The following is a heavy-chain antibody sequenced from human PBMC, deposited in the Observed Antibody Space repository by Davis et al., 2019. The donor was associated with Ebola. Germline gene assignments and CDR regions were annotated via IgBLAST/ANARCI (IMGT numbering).Heavy chain of an antibody. D-gene: IGHD4-17*01. J-gene: IGHJ4*02. V-gene: IGHV1-69*02. CDR2: IIPILGIA. CDR1: GGSFSSQS. CDR3: VVLTTTVTQSDY. Sequence: SVKVSCKASGGSFSSQSISWVRQAPGQGFEWMGRIIPILGIANSAQKFQGRVTITADKSTTTAYMELSGLRSEDTAVYYCVVLTTTVTQSDYWGQGTLVTVSS.